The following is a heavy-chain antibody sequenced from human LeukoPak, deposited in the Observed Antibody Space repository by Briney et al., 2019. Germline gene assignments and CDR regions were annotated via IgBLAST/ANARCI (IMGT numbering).Heavy chain of an antibody. J-gene: IGHJ4*02. Sequence: SETLSLTCTVSGGSISSGGYYWSWIRQPPGKGLEWIGSIYYSGSIYYNPSLKSRVTISVDTSKNQFSLKLSSVTAADTAVYYCARDGRYYDSSGYPPSRVFDYWGQGTLVTVSS. D-gene: IGHD3-22*01. V-gene: IGHV4-39*07. CDR2: IYYSGSI. CDR1: GGSISSGGYY. CDR3: ARDGRYYDSSGYPPSRVFDY.